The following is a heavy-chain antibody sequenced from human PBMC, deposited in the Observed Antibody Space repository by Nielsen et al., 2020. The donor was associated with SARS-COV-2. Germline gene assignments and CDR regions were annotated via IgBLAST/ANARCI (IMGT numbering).Heavy chain of an antibody. CDR2: ISGSGVSR. V-gene: IGHV3-23*01. CDR1: GFTFSSYA. CDR3: AKDVLSVAVEAFDI. J-gene: IGHJ3*02. Sequence: GESLKISCAASGFTFSSYAMSWVRQAPGKGLEWVSVISGSGVSRYYADSVKGRFTISRDNSKNMVYLQMHSLRADDTAVYFCAKDVLSVAVEAFDIWGQGAAVTVSS. D-gene: IGHD6-19*01.